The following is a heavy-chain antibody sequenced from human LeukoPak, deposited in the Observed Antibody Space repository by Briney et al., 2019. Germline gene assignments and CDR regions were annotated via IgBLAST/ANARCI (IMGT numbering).Heavy chain of an antibody. J-gene: IGHJ4*02. Sequence: GGSLRLSCAASGFTFTSYAMSWVRQAPGKGLEWVSAISGSGGSTYYADSVKGRFTISRDNSKNTLDLQMNSLRAEDTAVYYCAKDYCSSTSCHLDYWGQGTLVTVSS. CDR2: ISGSGGST. V-gene: IGHV3-23*01. CDR1: GFTFTSYA. D-gene: IGHD2-2*01. CDR3: AKDYCSSTSCHLDY.